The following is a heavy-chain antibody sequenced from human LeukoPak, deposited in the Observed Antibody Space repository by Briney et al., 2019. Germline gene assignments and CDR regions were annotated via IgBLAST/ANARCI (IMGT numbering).Heavy chain of an antibody. CDR1: GFTFSSYA. D-gene: IGHD3-22*01. CDR2: INTDGSST. CDR3: ARWDGSGYYSLDY. J-gene: IGHJ4*02. Sequence: GGSLRLSCAASGFTFSSYAMSWARQAPGKGLVYVSRINTDGSSTNYADSVTGRFTISRDNAKNTLYLQMNGLRAEDTAVYYCARWDGSGYYSLDYWGQGTLVTVSS. V-gene: IGHV3-74*01.